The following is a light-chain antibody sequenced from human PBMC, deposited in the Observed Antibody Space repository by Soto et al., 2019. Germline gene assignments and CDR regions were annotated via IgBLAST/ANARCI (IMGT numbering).Light chain of an antibody. CDR3: SSYTISSPYV. J-gene: IGLJ1*01. Sequence: QYALTQPASVSGSPGQSITISCTGTSSDVGGYNYVSWYQQHPGKAPKLMIYEVINRPSGVSNRFSGSKSGNTASLTISGLQAEDEADYYCSSYTISSPYVFGSGTKVTVL. V-gene: IGLV2-14*01. CDR2: EVI. CDR1: SSDVGGYNY.